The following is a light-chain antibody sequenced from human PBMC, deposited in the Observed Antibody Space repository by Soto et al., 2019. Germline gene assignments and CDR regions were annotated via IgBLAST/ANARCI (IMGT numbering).Light chain of an antibody. CDR2: DAS. J-gene: IGKJ5*01. CDR3: QQHGSSPIT. V-gene: IGKV3-11*01. CDR1: QSVSSY. Sequence: EIVLTQSPATLSLSPGERATLSCRASQSVSSYLAWYQQKPGQAPRLLIYDASNRATGIPARFSGSGSGTDFTLTISSLEPEDFAVYYCQQHGSSPITFGQGTRLENK.